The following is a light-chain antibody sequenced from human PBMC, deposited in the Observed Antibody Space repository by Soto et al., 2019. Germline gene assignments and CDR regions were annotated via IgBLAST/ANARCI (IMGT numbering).Light chain of an antibody. J-gene: IGKJ2*01. CDR2: DTS. CDR1: LDVNNY. V-gene: IGKV1-33*01. Sequence: SPLSSYVGESVSMSWRASLDVNNYLNWYQQKPGKAPRLVIYDTSTLEIGVPSRFGGTGSGTDFTFTIFGLQPEDFGTYYCQQYNNVRYTFGQGTKVDIK. CDR3: QQYNNVRYT.